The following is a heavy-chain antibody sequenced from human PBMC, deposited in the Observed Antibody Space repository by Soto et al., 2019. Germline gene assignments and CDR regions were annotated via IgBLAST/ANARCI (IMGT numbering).Heavy chain of an antibody. CDR3: AHRPIVGAAI. Sequence: QVQLQESGPGLVKPSGTLSLTCGVFGGSISNSNWWTWVRQPPGKGLEWIGEIYHSGSTNSNSSLLSRVTISLDKVNTQFSLKLTSVTAADTAVYYCAHRPIVGAAIWGQGTLVTVSS. CDR2: IYHSGST. J-gene: IGHJ4*02. D-gene: IGHD1-26*01. V-gene: IGHV4-4*02. CDR1: GGSISNSNW.